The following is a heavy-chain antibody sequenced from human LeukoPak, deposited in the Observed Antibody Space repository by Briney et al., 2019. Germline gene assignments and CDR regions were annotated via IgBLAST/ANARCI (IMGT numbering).Heavy chain of an antibody. Sequence: SETLSLTCTVSGGSISSGSYYWSWIRQPAGKGLEWIGRIYTSGSTNYNPSLKSRVTISVVTSKNQFSLKLSSVTAADTAVYYCARERLGTFDYWGQGTLVTVSS. CDR1: GGSISSGSYY. CDR3: ARERLGTFDY. CDR2: IYTSGST. J-gene: IGHJ4*02. V-gene: IGHV4-61*02. D-gene: IGHD1-1*01.